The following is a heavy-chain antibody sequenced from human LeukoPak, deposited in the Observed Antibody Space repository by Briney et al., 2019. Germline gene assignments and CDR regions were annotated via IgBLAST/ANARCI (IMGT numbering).Heavy chain of an antibody. CDR2: IYSGGST. CDR1: GFTVSSNY. V-gene: IGHV3-66*01. Sequence: PGGSLRLSCAASGFTVSSNYMSWVRQAPGKGLEWVSVIYSGGSTYYADSVKGRFTISRDNSKNTLYLQMNSLRAEDTAVYYCASDTAMVTEEGLYWGQGTLVTVSS. D-gene: IGHD5-18*01. J-gene: IGHJ4*02. CDR3: ASDTAMVTEEGLY.